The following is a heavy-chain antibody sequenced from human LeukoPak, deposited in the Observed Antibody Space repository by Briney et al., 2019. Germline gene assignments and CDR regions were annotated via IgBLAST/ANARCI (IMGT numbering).Heavy chain of an antibody. V-gene: IGHV4-59*11. Sequence: SETLSLTCTVFGDSINSHYWSWVRQAPGKGLEWIGYIFYSGNTNYSPSLKSRVTISIDTSKKQFSLRLTSVTTADTAVYFCARTGDYSRSTGGWFDPWGRGTLVTVSS. CDR3: ARTGDYSRSTGGWFDP. D-gene: IGHD4-11*01. J-gene: IGHJ5*02. CDR1: GDSINSHY. CDR2: IFYSGNT.